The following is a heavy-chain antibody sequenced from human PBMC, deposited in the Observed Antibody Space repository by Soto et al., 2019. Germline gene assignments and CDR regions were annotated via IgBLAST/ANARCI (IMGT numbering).Heavy chain of an antibody. Sequence: GGSLRLSCAASGFTFSSYSMNWVRQAPGKGLEWVSSISSSSSYIYYADSVKGRFTISRDNAKNSLYPQMNSLRAEDTAVYYCARHRYSGYDLEWFDPWGQGTLVTVSS. CDR2: ISSSSSYI. CDR3: ARHRYSGYDLEWFDP. CDR1: GFTFSSYS. V-gene: IGHV3-21*01. J-gene: IGHJ5*02. D-gene: IGHD5-12*01.